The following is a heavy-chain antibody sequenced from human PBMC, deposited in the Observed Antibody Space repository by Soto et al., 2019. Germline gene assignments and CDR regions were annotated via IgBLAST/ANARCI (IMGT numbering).Heavy chain of an antibody. CDR1: GFTFSNYA. CDR2: ISGSGAST. D-gene: IGHD4-17*01. CDR3: AKIGDSGDYRYCDC. V-gene: IGHV3-23*01. J-gene: IGHJ4*02. Sequence: EVQLLESGGGLVQPGGSLRLSCAASGFTFSNYAMTWVRQAPGKGLEWVSGISGSGASTYYADSVKGRFTISRDNSKNTLYLQMSSLRAEDTAVYYCAKIGDSGDYRYCDCWGQGTQVTVSS.